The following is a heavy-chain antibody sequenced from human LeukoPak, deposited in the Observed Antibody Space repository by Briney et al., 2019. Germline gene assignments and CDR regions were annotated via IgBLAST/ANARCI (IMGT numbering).Heavy chain of an antibody. CDR1: GFTFSNYA. D-gene: IGHD6-19*01. CDR2: ISYDGSNK. CDR3: VRGSVAVAGPTDY. J-gene: IGHJ4*02. Sequence: GGSLRLSCAASGFTFSNYAMHWVRQTPGKGLEWVAVISYDGSNKYYADSVKGRFTISRDNSENTLYLQINSLRLEDSALYYCVRGSVAVAGPTDYWGQGTRVTVSS. V-gene: IGHV3-30*04.